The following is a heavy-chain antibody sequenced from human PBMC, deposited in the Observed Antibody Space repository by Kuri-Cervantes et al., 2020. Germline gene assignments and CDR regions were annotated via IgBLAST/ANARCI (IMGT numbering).Heavy chain of an antibody. CDR1: GFTFSDYV. CDR2: IGGSGSST. D-gene: IGHD5-18*01. J-gene: IGHJ4*02. V-gene: IGHV3-23*01. Sequence: GGSLRLSCAAFGFTFSDYVMSWVRQAPGQGLKWVSRIGGSGSSTYYADSVRGRFTISRDNSKNTLYLQMNSLRAEDTAVYYCAKGRGYSYGYVDYWGQGTLVTVSS. CDR3: AKGRGYSYGYVDY.